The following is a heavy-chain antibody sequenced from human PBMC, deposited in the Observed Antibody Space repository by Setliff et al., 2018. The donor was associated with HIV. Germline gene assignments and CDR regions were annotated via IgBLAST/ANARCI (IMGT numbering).Heavy chain of an antibody. CDR1: GFTFSSYS. CDR3: ARLEVRSFYGYRNSPDY. Sequence: GGSLRLSCAASGFTFSSYSMNWVRQAPGKGLQWVSYISSSSNTKYYADSVKGRFTISRDNAKNSLYLQMNSLRAEDTAVYYCARLEVRSFYGYRNSPDYWGQGTLVTVSS. CDR2: ISSSSNTK. V-gene: IGHV3-48*01. J-gene: IGHJ4*02. D-gene: IGHD5-18*01.